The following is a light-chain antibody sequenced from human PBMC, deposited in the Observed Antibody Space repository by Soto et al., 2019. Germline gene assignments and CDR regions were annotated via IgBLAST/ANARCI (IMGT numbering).Light chain of an antibody. J-gene: IGKJ1*01. CDR3: QQYGSSPGM. CDR1: QSISSTY. CDR2: GAS. V-gene: IGKV3-20*01. Sequence: EIVLTQSPGNLSLSPGERATLSCRASQSISSTYLAWYQQKPGQAPRLLIYGASSSATGIPDRFSGSGSGTDFTLTMSRMEPEDFAVDYWQQYGSSPGMFGQGTKVEIQ.